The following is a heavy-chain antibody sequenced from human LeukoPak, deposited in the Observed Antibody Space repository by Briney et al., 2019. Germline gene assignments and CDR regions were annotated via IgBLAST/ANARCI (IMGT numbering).Heavy chain of an antibody. CDR1: GFTFSSYG. D-gene: IGHD3-22*01. CDR3: AKDSYDTSI. J-gene: IGHJ4*02. CDR2: ISDRGGRT. V-gene: IGHV3-23*01. Sequence: GETLRLSCAASGFTFSSYGMSSVRQAPRKGVEWVSAISDRGGRTFYADSVKGRFTISRDNSKNTLYLQINSLRAEDTAVYYCAKDSYDTSIWGQGTLVTVSA.